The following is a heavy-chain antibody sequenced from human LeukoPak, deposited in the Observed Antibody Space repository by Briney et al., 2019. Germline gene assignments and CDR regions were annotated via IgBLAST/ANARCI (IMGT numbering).Heavy chain of an antibody. V-gene: IGHV3-21*01. CDR3: ARDLTKAGLSYWYYFDY. D-gene: IGHD2-8*02. CDR1: GFTFSGYS. J-gene: IGHJ4*02. CDR2: ISSGGTYI. Sequence: GGSLRLSCAASGFTFSGYSMNWVRQAPGKGLEWVSSISSGGTYIYYADSVKGRFTISRDNAKNSLYLQMNSLRAEDTAVYYCARDLTKAGLSYWYYFDYWGQGTLVTVSS.